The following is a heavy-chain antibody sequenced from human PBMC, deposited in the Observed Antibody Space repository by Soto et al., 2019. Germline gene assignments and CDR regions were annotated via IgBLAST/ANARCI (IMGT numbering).Heavy chain of an antibody. CDR2: INPTGGST. Sequence: QVQLVQSGAEVKKPGASVKVSCKASGYTFSNYYMNWVRQAPGQGLEWMGIINPTGGSTSYAQKFQGRVTMTRDTSTSTVYMELSSLRSEDTALYYCARGISYSSGLDDWGQGTLGTVSS. CDR1: GYTFSNYY. V-gene: IGHV1-46*01. D-gene: IGHD6-19*01. J-gene: IGHJ4*02. CDR3: ARGISYSSGLDD.